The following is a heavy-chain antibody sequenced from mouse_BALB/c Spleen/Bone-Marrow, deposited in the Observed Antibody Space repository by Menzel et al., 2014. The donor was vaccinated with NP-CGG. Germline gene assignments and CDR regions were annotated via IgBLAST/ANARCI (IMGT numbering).Heavy chain of an antibody. Sequence: VHVKQSGAELVKPGASVKLSCTASGFNIKDTYMHWVKQRPEQGLEWIGRIDPANGNTKYDPKFQGKATITADISSNTAYLQLSSLTSEDTAVYYCARDDSWGFAYWGQGTLVTVSA. CDR3: ARDDSWGFAY. CDR2: IDPANGNT. D-gene: IGHD2-4*01. V-gene: IGHV14-3*02. CDR1: GFNIKDTY. J-gene: IGHJ3*01.